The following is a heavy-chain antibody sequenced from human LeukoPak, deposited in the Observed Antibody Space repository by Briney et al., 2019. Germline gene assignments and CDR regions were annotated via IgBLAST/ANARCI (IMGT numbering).Heavy chain of an antibody. CDR1: GITLSNYG. J-gene: IGHJ4*02. CDR2: ISDSGGRT. CDR3: AKRGVVIRVILVGFHKEAYYFDS. D-gene: IGHD3-22*01. V-gene: IGHV3-23*01. Sequence: GGSLRLSCAVSGITLSNYGMSWVRQASGKGLEWVAGISDSGGRTNCADSVKGRFTISRDNPKNTLYLQMNSLRAEDTAVYFCAKRGVVIRVILVGFHKEAYYFDSWGQGALVTVSS.